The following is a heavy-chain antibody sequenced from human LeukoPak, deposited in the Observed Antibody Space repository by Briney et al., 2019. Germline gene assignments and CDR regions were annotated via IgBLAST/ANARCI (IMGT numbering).Heavy chain of an antibody. J-gene: IGHJ4*02. CDR2: INHSGST. CDR1: GGSFSGYY. Sequence: PSETLSLTCAVYGGSFSGYYWSWIRQPPGKGLEWIGEINHSGSTNYNPSLKSRVTISVDTSKNQFSLKLSSVTAADTAVYYCARADGFGDGYNPFFDYWGQGTLVTVSS. V-gene: IGHV4-34*01. D-gene: IGHD5-24*01. CDR3: ARADGFGDGYNPFFDY.